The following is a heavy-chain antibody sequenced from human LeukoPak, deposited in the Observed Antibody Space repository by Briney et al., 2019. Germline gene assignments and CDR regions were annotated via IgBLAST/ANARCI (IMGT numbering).Heavy chain of an antibody. CDR3: AKDRGTGYTYGELDS. D-gene: IGHD5-18*01. J-gene: IGHJ5*01. CDR1: GFTFTNHA. Sequence: PGRSLRLSCVTSGFTFTNHAMHWVRQAPGKGLEWVSGIQHDSANTGYSASVKGRFTISRDDAKRTLFLEMNGLRSDDTALYYYAKDRGTGYTYGELDSWGQGTLVSVSS. V-gene: IGHV3-9*01. CDR2: IQHDSANT.